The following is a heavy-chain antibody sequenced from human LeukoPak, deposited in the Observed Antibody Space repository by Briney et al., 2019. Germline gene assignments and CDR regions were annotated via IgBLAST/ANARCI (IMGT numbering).Heavy chain of an antibody. Sequence: ASVKVSCKASGYTFTDYYMHWVRQAPGQGLEWMGWINCNSGDTNYAQDFQGSVTMTRDTSITTAYMELSRLKSDDTAVYCCARGDWLDYWGQGTLVTVSS. V-gene: IGHV1-2*02. CDR2: INCNSGDT. D-gene: IGHD3/OR15-3a*01. CDR1: GYTFTDYY. J-gene: IGHJ4*02. CDR3: ARGDWLDY.